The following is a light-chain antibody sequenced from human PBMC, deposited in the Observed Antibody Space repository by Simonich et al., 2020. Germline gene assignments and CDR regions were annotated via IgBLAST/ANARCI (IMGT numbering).Light chain of an antibody. J-gene: IGLJ2*01. CDR1: ALPKQY. CDR2: KDS. CDR3: QSADSSGTYVV. Sequence: SYELTQPPSVSVSPGQTARITCSGDALPKQYAYWYQQKPGQAPVLGIYKDSGGPSRIPERFSGSSSGTTVTLTISGVQAEDEADYYCQSADSSGTYVVFGGGTKLTVL. V-gene: IGLV3-25*03.